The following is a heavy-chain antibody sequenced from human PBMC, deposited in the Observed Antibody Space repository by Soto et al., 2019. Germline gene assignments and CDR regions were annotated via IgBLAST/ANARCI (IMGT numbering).Heavy chain of an antibody. CDR3: XXXXXXXLRRINNGYSG. J-gene: IGHJ4*02. CDR2: SIPMFGTA. V-gene: IGHV1-69*05. D-gene: IGHD5-12*01. Sequence: QVQLVQSGAEVKKPESSVKVSCKAPGGTFSTYAISWVRQAPGQGLEWMGGSIPMFGTANYAQRFQDRVXXXXXXXXXXXXXXXXXXXXXXXXXXXXXXXXXXXLRRINNGYSGWGQGTLVTVSS. CDR1: GGTFSTYA.